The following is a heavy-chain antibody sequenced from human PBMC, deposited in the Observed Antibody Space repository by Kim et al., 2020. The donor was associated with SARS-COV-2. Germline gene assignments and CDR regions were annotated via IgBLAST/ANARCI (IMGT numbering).Heavy chain of an antibody. Sequence: TKYAQKVQGMVIMTTDTSTNTAYMELWSLRSDDTAMYYCARGAYGDVSFDYWGQGTLVTVSS. J-gene: IGHJ4*02. D-gene: IGHD4-17*01. CDR3: ARGAYGDVSFDY. CDR2: T. V-gene: IGHV1-18*01.